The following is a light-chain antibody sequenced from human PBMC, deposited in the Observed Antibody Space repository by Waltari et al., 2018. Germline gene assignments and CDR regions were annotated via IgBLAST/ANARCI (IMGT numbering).Light chain of an antibody. CDR3: QQYNNWYT. CDR2: GAS. V-gene: IGKV3-15*01. Sequence: EIVMTQSPATLSASPGERATLSCRASQSVNNNLAWYQQKPGQAPRLLIYGASTRATGIPARFSGSGSGTDFTLTISSLQSEDFAVYYCQQYNNWYTFGQGTKLEIK. CDR1: QSVNNN. J-gene: IGKJ2*01.